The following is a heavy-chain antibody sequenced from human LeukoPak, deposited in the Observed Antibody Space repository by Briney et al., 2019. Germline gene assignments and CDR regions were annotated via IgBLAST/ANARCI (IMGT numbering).Heavy chain of an antibody. V-gene: IGHV3-23*01. D-gene: IGHD6-19*01. CDR2: ISGSGGTT. Sequence: PGGSLRLSCAASGFTFSSYAMSWVRQAPGKGLEWVSAISGSGGTTYYADSVKGRFTISRDNSKNTLYLQMNSLRAEDTAVYYCAQMLAGWYSHLTTPWGQGTLVTVSS. CDR3: AQMLAGWYSHLTTP. CDR1: GFTFSSYA. J-gene: IGHJ1*01.